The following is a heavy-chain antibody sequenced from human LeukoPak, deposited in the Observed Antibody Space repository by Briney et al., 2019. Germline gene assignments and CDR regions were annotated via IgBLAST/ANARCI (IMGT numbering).Heavy chain of an antibody. D-gene: IGHD5-18*01. CDR3: ARGGYIYGF. CDR2: IYYSGST. J-gene: IGHJ4*02. Sequence: SETLSLTCTVSGGSISSSSYYWGWIRQPPGKGLEWIGSIYYSGSTYYNPSLKSRVTISIDTSKNQFSLKLKSVTAADTAVYFCARGGYIYGFWGQGILVTVSS. CDR1: GGSISSSSYY. V-gene: IGHV4-39*07.